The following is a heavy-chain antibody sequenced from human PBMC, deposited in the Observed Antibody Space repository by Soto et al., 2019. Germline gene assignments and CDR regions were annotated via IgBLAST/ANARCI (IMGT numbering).Heavy chain of an antibody. J-gene: IGHJ6*03. Sequence: ASVKVSCKASGYTFTGYYMHWVRQAPGQGLEWMGWINPNSGGTNYAQKFQGWVTMTRDTSISTAYMELSRLRSDDTAVYYCARAFRGKNYHSYMDVWGKGTTVTVSS. CDR1: GYTFTGYY. V-gene: IGHV1-2*04. CDR2: INPNSGGT. CDR3: ARAFRGKNYHSYMDV.